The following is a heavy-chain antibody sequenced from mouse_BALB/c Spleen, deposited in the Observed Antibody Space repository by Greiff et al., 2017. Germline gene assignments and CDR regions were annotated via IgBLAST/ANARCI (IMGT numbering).Heavy chain of an antibody. CDR1: GFTFSSFG. D-gene: IGHD4-1*01. V-gene: IGHV5-17*02. J-gene: IGHJ1*01. CDR2: ISSGSSTI. Sequence: EVNLVESGGGLVQPGGSRKLSCAASGFTFSSFGMHWVRQAPEKGLEWVAYISSGSSTIYYADTVKGRFTISRDNPKNTLFLQMTSLRSEDTAMYYCARSGGGTWYFDVWGAGTTVTVSS. CDR3: ARSGGGTWYFDV.